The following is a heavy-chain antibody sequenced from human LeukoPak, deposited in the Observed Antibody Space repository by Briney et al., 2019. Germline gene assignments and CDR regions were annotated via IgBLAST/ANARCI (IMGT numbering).Heavy chain of an antibody. CDR3: ARDLYGDYYFDY. CDR1: GFTFSRYS. CDR2: ISSSSSDI. J-gene: IGHJ4*02. D-gene: IGHD4-17*01. Sequence: GGSLRLSCAVSGFTFSRYSMNWVRQAPGKGLEWVSSISSSSSDIYYTDSLKGRFTISRDNAKNSLYLQMNGLRAEDTAVYYCARDLYGDYYFDYWGQGTLVTVSS. V-gene: IGHV3-21*01.